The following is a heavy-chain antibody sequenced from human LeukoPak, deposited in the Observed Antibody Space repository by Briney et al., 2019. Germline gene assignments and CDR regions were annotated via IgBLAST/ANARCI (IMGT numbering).Heavy chain of an antibody. CDR3: ARDPGRGDTMFDY. V-gene: IGHV1-69*13. D-gene: IGHD3-16*01. J-gene: IGHJ4*02. Sequence: SVKVSCKASGGTFSSYAISWVRQAPGKGLEWMGGIIPIFGTANYAQKFQGRVTITADESTSTAYMELSSLRSEDTAVYYCARDPGRGDTMFDYWGQGTLVTVSS. CDR2: IIPIFGTA. CDR1: GGTFSSYA.